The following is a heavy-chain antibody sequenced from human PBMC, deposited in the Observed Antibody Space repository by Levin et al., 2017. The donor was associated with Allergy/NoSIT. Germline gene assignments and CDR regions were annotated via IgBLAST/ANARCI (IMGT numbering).Heavy chain of an antibody. J-gene: IGHJ4*02. V-gene: IGHV3-30-3*01. CDR3: ARDRDRGAGFVDY. D-gene: IGHD5-24*01. CDR2: ISYDGSNK. Sequence: GGSLRLSCAASGFTFSSYAMHWVRRAPGKGLEWVAVISYDGSNKYYADSVKGRFTISRDNSKNTLYLQMNSLRAEDTAVYYCARDRDRGAGFVDYWGQGTLVTVSS. CDR1: GFTFSSYA.